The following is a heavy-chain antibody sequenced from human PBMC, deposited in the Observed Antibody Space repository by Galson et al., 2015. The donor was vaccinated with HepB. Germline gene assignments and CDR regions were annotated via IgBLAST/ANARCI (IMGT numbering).Heavy chain of an antibody. CDR2: IKQDGSEK. CDR3: ARANHDSSSWPLDY. V-gene: IGHV3-7*01. D-gene: IGHD6-13*01. Sequence: SLRLSCAASGFTFSSYWMSWVRQAPGKGLEWVANIKQDGSEKYYVDSVKGRFTISRDNAKNSLYLQMNSLRAEDTAVYYCARANHDSSSWPLDYWGQGTLVTVSS. J-gene: IGHJ4*02. CDR1: GFTFSSYW.